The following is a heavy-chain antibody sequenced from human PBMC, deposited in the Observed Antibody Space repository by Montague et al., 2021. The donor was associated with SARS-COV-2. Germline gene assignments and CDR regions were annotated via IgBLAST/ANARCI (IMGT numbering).Heavy chain of an antibody. Sequence: SETLSLTCTVSDGSVISTYPHWHWVRQSPGRGLEWIGYIYYSGSTNYNPSLKSRVTISVDTSKNQFSLKLSSVTAADTAVYYCARGAGYSSSWYLAFEIWGQGTMVTVSS. CDR1: DGSVISTYPH. J-gene: IGHJ3*02. D-gene: IGHD6-13*01. CDR3: ARGAGYSSSWYLAFEI. V-gene: IGHV4-61*01. CDR2: IYYSGST.